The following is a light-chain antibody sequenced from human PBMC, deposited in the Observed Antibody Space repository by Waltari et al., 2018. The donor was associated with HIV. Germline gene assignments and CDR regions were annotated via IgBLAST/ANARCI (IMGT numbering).Light chain of an antibody. CDR2: DAS. V-gene: IGKV3-11*01. CDR1: QSVNTA. CDR3: LQTYITPLT. Sequence: EVVLTQSPATLSLSPGERATLSCRASQSVNTALAWYQQKPGQAPRLLMSDASKRATGIAARFGGSGSGTDFTLTISSLQPEDFATYFCLQTYITPLTFGPGTKVDVK. J-gene: IGKJ3*01.